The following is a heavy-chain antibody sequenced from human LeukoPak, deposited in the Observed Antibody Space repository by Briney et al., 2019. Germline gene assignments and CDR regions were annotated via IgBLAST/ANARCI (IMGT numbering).Heavy chain of an antibody. J-gene: IGHJ4*02. CDR2: INHSGST. CDR3: ARGYGSGSYFHY. Sequence: PSETLLLTCAVYGGSFSGYYWSWIRQPPGKGLEWIGEINHSGSTNCSPSLKSRVTISVDTSKNQFSLKLTSVTAADTAVYYCARGYGSGSYFHYWGQGTVVTVSS. V-gene: IGHV4-34*01. D-gene: IGHD3-10*01. CDR1: GGSFSGYY.